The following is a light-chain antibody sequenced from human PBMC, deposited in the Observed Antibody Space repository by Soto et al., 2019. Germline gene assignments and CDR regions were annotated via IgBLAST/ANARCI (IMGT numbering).Light chain of an antibody. CDR3: QQYGSSPIT. V-gene: IGKV3-11*01. J-gene: IGKJ5*01. CDR1: QSVSSY. Sequence: MVLRQDPGAPCLSPRDRATLSCRASQSVSSYLAWYQQKPGQAPRLLIYDASNRATGIPARFSGSGSGTDFTLTISSLEPEDFAVYYCQQYGSSPITFGQGTRLEIK. CDR2: DAS.